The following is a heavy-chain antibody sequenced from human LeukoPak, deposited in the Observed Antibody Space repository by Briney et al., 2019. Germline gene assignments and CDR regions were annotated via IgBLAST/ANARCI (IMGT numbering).Heavy chain of an antibody. CDR3: ARTVYDLRGQSLVPGFDS. J-gene: IGHJ4*02. CDR1: GYTFTGYY. CDR2: INPNSGGT. Sequence: ASVKVSCKASGYTFTGYYMHWVRQAPGQGLEWMGWINPNSGGTNYAQKFQGRVTVTRDTSISTAYMELSSLRAEDTAVYYCARTVYDLRGQSLVPGFDSWGQGTLVTVSS. D-gene: IGHD6-19*01. V-gene: IGHV1-2*02.